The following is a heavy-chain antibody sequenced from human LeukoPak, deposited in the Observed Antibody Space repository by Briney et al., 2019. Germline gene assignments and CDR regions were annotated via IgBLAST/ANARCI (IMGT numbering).Heavy chain of an antibody. CDR1: GFTFSGSA. CDR3: TRQKSYSSSWLDY. Sequence: TGGSLRLPCAASGFTFSGSAMHWVRQASGKGLEWVGRIRSKANSYATAYAASVKGRFTISRDDSKNTAYLQMNSLKTEDTAVYYCTRQKSYSSSWLDYWGQGTLVTVSS. J-gene: IGHJ4*02. D-gene: IGHD6-13*01. V-gene: IGHV3-73*01. CDR2: IRSKANSYAT.